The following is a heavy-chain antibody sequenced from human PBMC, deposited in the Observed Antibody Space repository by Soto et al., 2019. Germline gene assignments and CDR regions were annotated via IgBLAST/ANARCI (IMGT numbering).Heavy chain of an antibody. V-gene: IGHV1-69*02. D-gene: IGHD4-17*01. Sequence: QVQLVQSEAEVKKPGSSVKVSCKTSGGAFQSFNMNWLRQAPGQGLEWMGRIIPIPGMTKYAQKFHARVTFTADTSTDTAYMELSSLKYEDTAVYYCAKWSVTKFHIRGQGTLVTVSS. CDR1: GGAFQSFN. CDR2: IIPIPGMT. CDR3: AKWSVTKFHI. J-gene: IGHJ4*02.